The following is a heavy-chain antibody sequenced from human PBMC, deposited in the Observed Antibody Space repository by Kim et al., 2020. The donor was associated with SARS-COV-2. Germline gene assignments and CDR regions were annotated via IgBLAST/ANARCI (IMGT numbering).Heavy chain of an antibody. Sequence: ASLKVSCKASGYTFTSYAMHWVRQAPGQRLEWMGWINAGNGNTKYSQKFQGRVTITRDTSASTAYMELSSLRSEDTAVYYCAREVELELRGYYYGMDVWGQGTTVTVSS. V-gene: IGHV1-3*01. CDR3: AREVELELRGYYYGMDV. CDR1: GYTFTSYA. J-gene: IGHJ6*02. D-gene: IGHD1-7*01. CDR2: INAGNGNT.